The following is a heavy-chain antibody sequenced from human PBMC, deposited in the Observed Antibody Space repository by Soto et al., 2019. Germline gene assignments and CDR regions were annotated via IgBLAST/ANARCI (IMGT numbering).Heavy chain of an antibody. CDR3: ARELYSCGGDCPYSRDY. V-gene: IGHV1-46*01. Sequence: QAQLVQSGAEGKKPGASVRVSCKTSGYPFTDYFIHWVRQAPGQGLERMGIISLYHHSTSYAQKFQGSLTVTADTSTTTVYMDLSSLTSEDSAVYWCARELYSCGGDCPYSRDYWGQGTLVTFSS. J-gene: IGHJ4*02. D-gene: IGHD2-21*02. CDR2: ISLYHHST. CDR1: GYPFTDYF.